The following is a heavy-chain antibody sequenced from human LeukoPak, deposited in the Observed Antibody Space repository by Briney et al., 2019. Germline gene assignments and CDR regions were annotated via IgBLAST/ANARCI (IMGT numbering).Heavy chain of an antibody. Sequence: GGSLSLSCEGSGFTFNSFGLNWVRQAPGRGLEWISYISSGGNAVHYADSVKGRFTISRDNARNSMYLQMDSLRVEDTAVYYCARAPLEIVAIDYWGQGTLVSVSS. CDR1: GFTFNSFG. D-gene: IGHD5-12*01. CDR2: ISSGGNAV. V-gene: IGHV3-48*01. CDR3: ARAPLEIVAIDY. J-gene: IGHJ4*02.